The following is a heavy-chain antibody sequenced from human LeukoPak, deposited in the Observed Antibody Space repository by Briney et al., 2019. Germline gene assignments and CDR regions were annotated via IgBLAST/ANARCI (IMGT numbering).Heavy chain of an antibody. V-gene: IGHV1-69*01. CDR1: GGTFSSYA. CDR3: ARGGLGYCSSTSCYIEYYFDY. D-gene: IGHD2-2*02. Sequence: ASVKVSCKASGGTFSSYAISWVRQAPGQGLEWMGGIIPIFGTANYAQKFQGRVTITADESTGTAYMELSSLRSEDTAVYYCARGGLGYCSSTSCYIEYYFDYWGQGTLVTVSS. CDR2: IIPIFGTA. J-gene: IGHJ4*02.